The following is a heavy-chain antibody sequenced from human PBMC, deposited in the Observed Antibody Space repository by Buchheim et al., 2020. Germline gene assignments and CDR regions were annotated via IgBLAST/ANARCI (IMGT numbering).Heavy chain of an antibody. Sequence: EVQLVESGGGLVQPGGSLRLSCAASGFTFSSYWMHWVRQAPGKGLVWVSRINSDGSSTSYADSVTGRFTISRDNAKTTLYLQMNSLRAEDTAVYYCARDQLPVRGVTWLRVFSSYGMDVWGQGTT. CDR2: INSDGSST. CDR3: ARDQLPVRGVTWLRVFSSYGMDV. J-gene: IGHJ6*02. CDR1: GFTFSSYW. V-gene: IGHV3-74*01. D-gene: IGHD3-10*01.